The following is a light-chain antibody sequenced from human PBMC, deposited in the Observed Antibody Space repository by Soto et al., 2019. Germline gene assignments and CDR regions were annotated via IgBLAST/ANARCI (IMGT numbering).Light chain of an antibody. CDR2: DVS. J-gene: IGLJ3*02. CDR1: SSDVGGYNY. Sequence: QSALTQPASVSGSPGQSITISCTGSSSDVGGYNYVSWYQQYPGKAPKLIIYDVSNRPSGVSDRFSGSKSGNTASLTISGLQAEDEADYYCSSFTVTSSRVFGGGTKVTVL. CDR3: SSFTVTSSRV. V-gene: IGLV2-14*03.